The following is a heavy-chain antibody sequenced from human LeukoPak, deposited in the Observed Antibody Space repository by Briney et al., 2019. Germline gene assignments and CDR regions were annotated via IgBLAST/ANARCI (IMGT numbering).Heavy chain of an antibody. V-gene: IGHV4-4*07. CDR2: IYISGST. Sequence: SETLSLTCTVSGGSISDYYWSWIRQPAGMGLEWIGRIYISGSTNYNPSLRSRVTMSLDTSKNHISLRLSSLTAADTAVYYCARDTSHGWLFDLWGRGTLVTVSS. J-gene: IGHJ2*01. D-gene: IGHD6-19*01. CDR1: GGSISDYY. CDR3: ARDTSHGWLFDL.